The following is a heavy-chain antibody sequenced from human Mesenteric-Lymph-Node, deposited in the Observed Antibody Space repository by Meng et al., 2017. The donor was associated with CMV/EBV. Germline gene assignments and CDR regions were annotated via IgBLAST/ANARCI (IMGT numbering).Heavy chain of an antibody. D-gene: IGHD6-13*01. V-gene: IGHV7-4-1*02. CDR3: ARAAIAVAGIVGYDF. J-gene: IGHJ4*02. Sequence: SGFTFTHYALTWFRQAPGQGLEWVGCIASNTGNPSYAQCFTGRFVFSMDTSVSTAYLQISSLEAEDTAVYFCARAAIAVAGIVGYDFWGQGTLVTVSS. CDR2: IASNTGNP. CDR1: GFTFTHYA.